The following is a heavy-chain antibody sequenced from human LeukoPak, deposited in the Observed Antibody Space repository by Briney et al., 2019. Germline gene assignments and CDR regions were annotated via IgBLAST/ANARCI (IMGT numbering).Heavy chain of an antibody. Sequence: GGSLRLSCAASGFTFRDHFMTWIRQAPGKGLEWISYISGSGATYYADSVKGRFTISRDNAQNSLWLQMNSLRAEDTAVYYCARDPMYNGGNSGAFDFWGHGTLVTVSS. J-gene: IGHJ3*01. CDR1: GFTFRDHF. D-gene: IGHD4-23*01. CDR3: ARDPMYNGGNSGAFDF. V-gene: IGHV3-11*01. CDR2: ISGSGAT.